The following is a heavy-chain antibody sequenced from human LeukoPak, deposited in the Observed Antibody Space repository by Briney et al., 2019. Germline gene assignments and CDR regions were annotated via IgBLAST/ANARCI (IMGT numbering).Heavy chain of an antibody. D-gene: IGHD3-10*01. CDR3: ARDPFIRGVRQSYYYYGMDV. Sequence: GGSLRLSCAASGFTFSSYSMNWVRQAPGKGLEWVSSISSSSSYIYYADSVKGRFTISRDNAKNSLYLQMNSLRAEDTAVYYCARDPFIRGVRQSYYYYGMDVWGQGTTVTVSS. J-gene: IGHJ6*02. CDR2: ISSSSSYI. V-gene: IGHV3-21*01. CDR1: GFTFSSYS.